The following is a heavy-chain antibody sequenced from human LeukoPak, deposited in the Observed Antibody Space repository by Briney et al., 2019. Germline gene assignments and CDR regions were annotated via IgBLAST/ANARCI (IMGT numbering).Heavy chain of an antibody. CDR3: ASDYGPPTTLYYFDY. CDR1: GFTFNTYA. CDR2: ISGSGGST. D-gene: IGHD4/OR15-4a*01. V-gene: IGHV3-23*01. Sequence: GGSLRLSCAASGFTFNTYAMNWVRQAPGKGLEWVSGISGSGGSTYYADSVKGRFTISRDNSKNTLYLQMNSLRAEDTAVYYCASDYGPPTTLYYFDYWGQGTLVTVSS. J-gene: IGHJ4*02.